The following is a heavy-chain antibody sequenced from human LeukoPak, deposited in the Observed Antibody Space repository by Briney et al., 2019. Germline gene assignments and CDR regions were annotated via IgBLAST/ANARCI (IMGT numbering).Heavy chain of an antibody. Sequence: ASVKVSCKASGGTFSSYAISWVRQAPGQGLEWMGRIIPIFGTANYAQKFQGRVTITTDESTSTAYMELSSLRSEDTAVYYCAREGGSYPIDYWGQGTLVTVSS. CDR2: IIPIFGTA. CDR3: AREGGSYPIDY. CDR1: GGTFSSYA. V-gene: IGHV1-69*05. J-gene: IGHJ4*02. D-gene: IGHD1-26*01.